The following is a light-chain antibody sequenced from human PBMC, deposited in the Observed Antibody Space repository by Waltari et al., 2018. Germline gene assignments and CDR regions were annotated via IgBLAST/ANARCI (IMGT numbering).Light chain of an antibody. CDR3: QQSYCIPRT. J-gene: IGKJ1*01. CDR1: QTISGF. Sequence: DIQMTQSPSSLSSPVRDRVPFTCRASQTISGFLNWYQHKPGQAPKLLLYAASSLQSGVPQRFSGRGSGTDFTLTISRLQPEDFATYYCQQSYCIPRTFGQGTKVEVK. V-gene: IGKV1-39*01. CDR2: AAS.